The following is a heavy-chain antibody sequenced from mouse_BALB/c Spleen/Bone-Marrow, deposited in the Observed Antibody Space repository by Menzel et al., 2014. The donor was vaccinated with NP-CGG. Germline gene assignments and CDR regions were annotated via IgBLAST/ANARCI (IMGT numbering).Heavy chain of an antibody. V-gene: IGHV1-22*01. CDR1: GYTFTEYT. D-gene: IGHD2-2*01. CDR3: ARRIPYGYAMDY. Sequence: VQLKESGPELVKPGASVKISCKTSGYTFTEYTMHWVKQSHGKSLEWIGTINPNNGGTSYNQKFKGKATLTVDKSSSIAYMELRSLTSEGSAVYYCARRIPYGYAMDYWGQGTSVTVSS. CDR2: INPNNGGT. J-gene: IGHJ4*01.